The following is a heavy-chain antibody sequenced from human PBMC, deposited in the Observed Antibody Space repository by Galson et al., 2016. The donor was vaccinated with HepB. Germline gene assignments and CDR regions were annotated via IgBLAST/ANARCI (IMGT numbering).Heavy chain of an antibody. CDR3: ARESGHFGSGSPFDY. CDR1: GGSISSSSYY. Sequence: SETLSLTCTVPGGSISSSSYYWGWVRQPPGKGLEWIGSIHYSGNTYYNPSLKSRVTISVDTSKNQFSLKLNSVTAADTAVYHCARESGHFGSGSPFDYWGQGTLVTVSS. D-gene: IGHD3-10*01. V-gene: IGHV4-39*07. J-gene: IGHJ4*02. CDR2: IHYSGNT.